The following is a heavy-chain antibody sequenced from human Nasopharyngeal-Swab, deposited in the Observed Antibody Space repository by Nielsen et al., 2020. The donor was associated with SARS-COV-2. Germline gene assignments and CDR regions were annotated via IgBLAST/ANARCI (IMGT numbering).Heavy chain of an antibody. Sequence: GGSLRLSCSASGLTFNIYSMNWFRQAPGKGLEWVSSIRFNSRDTYYADSVKGRFTISRDNAKNSLYLQMNSLRAEDTAVYYCARDLVGFLEWLSKSHYDVWGQGTTVTVSS. J-gene: IGHJ6*02. CDR3: ARDLVGFLEWLSKSHYDV. CDR1: GLTFNIYS. V-gene: IGHV3-21*01. D-gene: IGHD3-3*01. CDR2: IRFNSRDT.